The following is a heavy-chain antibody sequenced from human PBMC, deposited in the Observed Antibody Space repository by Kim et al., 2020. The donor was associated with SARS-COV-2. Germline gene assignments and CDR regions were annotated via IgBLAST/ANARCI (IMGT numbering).Heavy chain of an antibody. CDR1: GGSISSSSYY. J-gene: IGHJ4*02. Sequence: SETLSLTCTVSGGSISSSSYYWGWIRQPPGKGLEWIGSIYYSGSTYYNPSLKSRVTISVDTSKNQFSLKLSSVTAADTAVYYCARDGWLLRTGFDYWGQGTLVTVSS. D-gene: IGHD2-21*01. V-gene: IGHV4-39*07. CDR3: ARDGWLLRTGFDY. CDR2: IYYSGST.